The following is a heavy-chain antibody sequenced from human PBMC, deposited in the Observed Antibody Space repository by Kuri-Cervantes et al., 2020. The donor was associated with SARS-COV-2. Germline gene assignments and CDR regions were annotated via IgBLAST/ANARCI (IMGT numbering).Heavy chain of an antibody. D-gene: IGHD2-2*01. Sequence: SVKVSCKASGGTFSSYAVTWVRQVPGQGFEWMGRIIPLFGTTIYAQKFRDRVTFTADKSTNTAYMELSSLRSEDTAVYYCARPYCTTTTCYDGTFDSWDQGTLVTVSS. CDR2: IIPLFGTT. CDR1: GGTFSSYA. CDR3: ARPYCTTTTCYDGTFDS. V-gene: IGHV1-69*06. J-gene: IGHJ4*02.